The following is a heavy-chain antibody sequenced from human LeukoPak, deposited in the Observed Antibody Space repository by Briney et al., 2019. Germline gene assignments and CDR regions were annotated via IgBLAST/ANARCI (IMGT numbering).Heavy chain of an antibody. CDR3: AKASHPGIAAAGPDY. Sequence: PGGSLRLSCAASGFTFSSYAMSWVRQAPGKGLEWVSAISGSGGSTYYTDSVKGRFTISRDNSKNTLYLQMNSLRAEDTAVYYCAKASHPGIAAAGPDYWGQGTLVTVSS. CDR1: GFTFSSYA. V-gene: IGHV3-23*01. CDR2: ISGSGGST. D-gene: IGHD6-13*01. J-gene: IGHJ4*02.